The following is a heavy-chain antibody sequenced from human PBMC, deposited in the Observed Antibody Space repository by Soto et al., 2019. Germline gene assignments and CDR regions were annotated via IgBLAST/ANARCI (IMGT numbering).Heavy chain of an antibody. CDR1: GYTFTSYA. CDR2: INAGNGNT. CDR3: ASSGLPDPYCFDY. Sequence: QVQLVQSGAEVKKPGASVQVSCKASGYTFTSYAMHWVRQARGQRLEWMGWINAGNGNTKYSQKYQGRVTITRDTSASTAYMELSSLRSEDTAVYYCASSGLPDPYCFDYWGQGTLVTVSS. J-gene: IGHJ4*02. V-gene: IGHV1-3*01. D-gene: IGHD2-15*01.